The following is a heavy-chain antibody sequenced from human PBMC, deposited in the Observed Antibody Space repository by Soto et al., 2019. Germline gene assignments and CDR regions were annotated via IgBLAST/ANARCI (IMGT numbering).Heavy chain of an antibody. V-gene: IGHV1-3*01. J-gene: IGHJ4*02. CDR2: INAGNGNT. CDR3: ARVAYGSGSYDY. D-gene: IGHD3-10*01. Sequence: ASVKVSCKASGYTFTSYAMHWVRQAPGQRLEWMGWINAGNGNTKYSQKFQGRVTITRDTSASTAYMELSSLRSEDTAVYYCARVAYGSGSYDYWGQGTLVTVSS. CDR1: GYTFTSYA.